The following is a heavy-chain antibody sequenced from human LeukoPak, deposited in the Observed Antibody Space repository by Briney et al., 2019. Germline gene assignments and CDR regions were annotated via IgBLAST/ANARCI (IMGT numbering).Heavy chain of an antibody. V-gene: IGHV3-23*01. D-gene: IGHD6-19*01. CDR2: ISGSGRTT. CDR3: ANTGYSSAWSASGY. J-gene: IGHJ4*02. CDR1: GSTFSSYA. Sequence: GGPLRLSCAASGSTFSSYAMSWVRQAPGKGLEWVSTISGSGRTTYYADSVKGRFSISRDNSKNTLFLQMDSLRAEDTAVYYCANTGYSSAWSASGYWGQGTLVTVSS.